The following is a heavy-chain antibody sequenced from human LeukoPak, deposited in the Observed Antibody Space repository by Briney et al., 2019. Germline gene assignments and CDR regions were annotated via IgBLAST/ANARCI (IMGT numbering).Heavy chain of an antibody. J-gene: IGHJ6*03. D-gene: IGHD3-10*01. CDR1: GYTFTSYD. Sequence: GASVKVSCKASGYTFTSYDINWVRQATGQGLEWMGWMNPNSGNTGYAQKFQGRVTITRNTSISTAYMELSSLRSEDTAVYYCARAIYYYGSGSYGDDYYYYYMDVWGKGTTVTVSS. V-gene: IGHV1-8*03. CDR3: ARAIYYYGSGSYGDDYYYYYMDV. CDR2: MNPNSGNT.